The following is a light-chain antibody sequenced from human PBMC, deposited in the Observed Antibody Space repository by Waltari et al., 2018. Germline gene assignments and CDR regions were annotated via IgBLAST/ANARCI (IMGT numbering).Light chain of an antibody. Sequence: DIQMTQSPSSLSASVGDRVTITCRASQSISSYLNWYQQNPGKAPKLLLYAASSLQSGVPSRFSGSGSGTDFTLTISSLQPEDFATYYCQQSYSTPLFTFGPGTKVDIK. CDR1: QSISSY. V-gene: IGKV1-39*01. CDR3: QQSYSTPLFT. J-gene: IGKJ3*01. CDR2: AAS.